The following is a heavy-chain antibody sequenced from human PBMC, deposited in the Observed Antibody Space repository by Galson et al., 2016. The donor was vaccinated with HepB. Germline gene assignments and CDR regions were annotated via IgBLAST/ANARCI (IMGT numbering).Heavy chain of an antibody. CDR1: GLTFSSYT. J-gene: IGHJ4*02. CDR3: AIFWGDGYNSLDH. Sequence: SLRLSCAASGLTFSSYTLRWVRQAPGKGPEWVSLISSTSEFLFYADSVTGRFTTSRDNAKNSVYLQMNRLRAEDTAVYYCAIFWGDGYNSLDHWGQGTLVTVSS. V-gene: IGHV3-21*01. CDR2: ISSTSEFL. D-gene: IGHD5-24*01.